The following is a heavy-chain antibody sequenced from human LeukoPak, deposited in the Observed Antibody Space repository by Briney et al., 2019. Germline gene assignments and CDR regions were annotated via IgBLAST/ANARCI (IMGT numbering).Heavy chain of an antibody. D-gene: IGHD3-22*01. Sequence: ASVTVSFTASGYTFTVYYIHWVRHAPGQGLGCVGWFNPSSGATNFTQIYPGRVTLTRDTSISTAYMELGTLKSDDTAVYYCASGADVKSAHYNDRSSYSYYFDYWGQGTLVTVSS. CDR3: ASGADVKSAHYNDRSSYSYYFDY. CDR1: GYTFTVYY. V-gene: IGHV1-2*02. J-gene: IGHJ4*02. CDR2: FNPSSGAT.